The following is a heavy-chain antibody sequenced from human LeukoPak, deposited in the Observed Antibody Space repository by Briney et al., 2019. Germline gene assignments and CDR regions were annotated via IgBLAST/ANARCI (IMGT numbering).Heavy chain of an antibody. V-gene: IGHV3-23*01. CDR3: AKDRYGDYSFDS. CDR1: GFTFSSCA. J-gene: IGHJ4*02. Sequence: GGSPRLSCAASGFTFSSCAMNWVRQAPGKGLEWVSSISGSSASTYDADSVKGRYTISRDNSKNTLYLQMNSLRAEDTAIYYCAKDRYGDYSFDSWGQGTLVTVSS. CDR2: ISGSSAST. D-gene: IGHD4-17*01.